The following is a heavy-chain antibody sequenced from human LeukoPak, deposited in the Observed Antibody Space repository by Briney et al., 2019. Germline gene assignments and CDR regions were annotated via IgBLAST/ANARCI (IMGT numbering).Heavy chain of an antibody. J-gene: IGHJ4*02. V-gene: IGHV4-59*08. CDR2: ASHSGST. D-gene: IGHD2-15*01. Sequence: SETLSLTCTVSGGSINNYYWSWIRQPPGKGLEWIGYASHSGSTNSSPSLKSRVSISVDTSKNQISLKLSSVTAADTAVYYCARHPVVVEFDYWGQGTLVTVSS. CDR3: ARHPVVVEFDY. CDR1: GGSINNYY.